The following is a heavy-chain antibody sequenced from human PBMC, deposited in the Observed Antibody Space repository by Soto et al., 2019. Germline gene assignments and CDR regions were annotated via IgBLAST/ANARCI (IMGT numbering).Heavy chain of an antibody. J-gene: IGHJ4*02. V-gene: IGHV4-31*03. D-gene: IGHD3-22*01. CDR2: IYDSGST. Sequence: QVRLQESGPGLVKPSQTLFLTCTVSGGSINSGDNYWNWIRQHPGKGLEWIGNIYDSGSTYYNPSLQSRVTISGDTSRNQFSLKLTSVTAADTAVYFCAREKRDRSGYHSFPFDVWGQGTLVTVSS. CDR1: GGSINSGDNY. CDR3: AREKRDRSGYHSFPFDV.